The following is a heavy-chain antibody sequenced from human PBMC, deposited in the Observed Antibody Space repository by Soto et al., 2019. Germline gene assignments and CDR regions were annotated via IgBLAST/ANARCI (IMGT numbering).Heavy chain of an antibody. V-gene: IGHV3-30*18. Sequence: QVQLVESGGGVVQPGRSLRLSCAASGFTFSSYGMHWVRQAPGKGLEWVAVISYDGSNKYYADSVKGRFTISRDNSKNTLYLKMNSLRAEDTAVYYCAKEAHYCTNGVCFENYFDYWGQGTLVTVSS. D-gene: IGHD2-8*01. CDR2: ISYDGSNK. J-gene: IGHJ4*02. CDR3: AKEAHYCTNGVCFENYFDY. CDR1: GFTFSSYG.